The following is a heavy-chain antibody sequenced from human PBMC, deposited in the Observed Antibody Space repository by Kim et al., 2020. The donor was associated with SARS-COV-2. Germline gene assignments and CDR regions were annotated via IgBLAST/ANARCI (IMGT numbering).Heavy chain of an antibody. CDR3: ASHRMTSDY. Sequence: GCTNSHPSLTSRVTISVDTSKNQFSLKLGSVTAADTAVYYCASHRMTSDYWGQGTLVTVSS. CDR2: GCT. D-gene: IGHD4-17*01. J-gene: IGHJ4*02. V-gene: IGHV4-59*08.